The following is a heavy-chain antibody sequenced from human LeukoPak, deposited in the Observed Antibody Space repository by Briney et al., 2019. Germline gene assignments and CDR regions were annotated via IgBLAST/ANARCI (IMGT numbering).Heavy chain of an antibody. J-gene: IGHJ1*01. Sequence: SETLSLTCTLSGGSISSSDYYWSWIRQPPGKGLEWIGYIYYTGSTNYNPSLKSRVIISVDTSKNQFSLKLSSVTAADTAVYYCARDAGYCSSSSCGAYFQHWGQGTLVTVSS. CDR3: ARDAGYCSSSSCGAYFQH. V-gene: IGHV4-61*08. D-gene: IGHD2-2*01. CDR1: GGSISSSDYY. CDR2: IYYTGST.